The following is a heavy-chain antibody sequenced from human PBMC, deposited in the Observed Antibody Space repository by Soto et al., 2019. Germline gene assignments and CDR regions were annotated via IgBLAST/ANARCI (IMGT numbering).Heavy chain of an antibody. CDR1: GGSISSSSYY. V-gene: IGHV4-39*01. Sequence: QLQLQESGPGLVKPSETLSLTCTVSGGSISSSSYYWGWIRQPPGKGLEWIGSIYYSGSTYYNPSLKRRVTISVDTSKNQFALKLSSVTAADTAVYYCARRRPNYFDYWGQGTLVTVSS. J-gene: IGHJ4*02. CDR3: ARRRPNYFDY. CDR2: IYYSGST.